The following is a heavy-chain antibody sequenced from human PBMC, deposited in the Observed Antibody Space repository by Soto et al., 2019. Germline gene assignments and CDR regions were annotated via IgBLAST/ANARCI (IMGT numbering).Heavy chain of an antibody. V-gene: IGHV3-30-3*01. Sequence: PGGSLRLSCAASGFTFSSYAMHWVRQAPGKGLEWVAVISYDGSNKYYADSVKGRFTISRDNSKNTLYLQMNSLRAEDTAVYYCARDAPAYYYGSGSHWAPYNWFDPWGQGTLVTVSS. CDR2: ISYDGSNK. J-gene: IGHJ5*02. CDR3: ARDAPAYYYGSGSHWAPYNWFDP. D-gene: IGHD3-10*01. CDR1: GFTFSSYA.